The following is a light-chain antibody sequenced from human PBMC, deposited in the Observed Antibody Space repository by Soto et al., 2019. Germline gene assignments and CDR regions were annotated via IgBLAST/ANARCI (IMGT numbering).Light chain of an antibody. J-gene: IGLJ2*01. CDR1: SSNIGNNY. CDR2: SDA. V-gene: IGLV1-47*02. CDR3: AAWYDSLGVVT. Sequence: QSVLTQPPSASGTPGQRITISCSGGSSNIGNNYVDWYQLVPGTAPQLLIYSDAQRPSGVPARCSGCRSGTTTSLPISGLRSHEEADDYCAAWYDSLGVVTFGGGTKLTVL.